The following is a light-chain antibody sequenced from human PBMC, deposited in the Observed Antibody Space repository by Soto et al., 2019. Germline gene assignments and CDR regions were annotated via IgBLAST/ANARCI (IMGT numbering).Light chain of an antibody. J-gene: IGKJ4*01. Sequence: DIQMTQSLSSLSASVGDRVTITCRASQTISSYLNWYQHKPGKAPKLLIYAASSLQSGVPSRFSGSGSGTDFTLTISSLQPEDFATYYCQQSYSTPLTFGGGTKVEI. CDR3: QQSYSTPLT. CDR1: QTISSY. CDR2: AAS. V-gene: IGKV1-39*01.